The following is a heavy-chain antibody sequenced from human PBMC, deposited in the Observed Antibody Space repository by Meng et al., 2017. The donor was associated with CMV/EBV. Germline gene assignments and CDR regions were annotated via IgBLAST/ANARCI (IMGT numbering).Heavy chain of an antibody. D-gene: IGHD2-2*01. CDR1: GDSVPINSAA. V-gene: IGHV6-1*01. CDR3: ARSLIVVVPAALGQYYYYGMDV. Sequence: SQTLSLTCAISGDSVPINSAAWNWIRQSPSRGLEWLGRTYYRSKWYNDYAGSGKSRITINPDTSKNQFSLQLNSVTPEDTAVYYCARSLIVVVPAALGQYYYYGMDVWGQGTTVTVSS. CDR2: TYYRSKWYN. J-gene: IGHJ6*02.